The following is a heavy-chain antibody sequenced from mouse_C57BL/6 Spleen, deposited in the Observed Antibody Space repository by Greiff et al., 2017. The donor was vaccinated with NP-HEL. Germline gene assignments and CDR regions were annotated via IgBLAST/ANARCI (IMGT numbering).Heavy chain of an antibody. D-gene: IGHD1-1*01. V-gene: IGHV1-82*01. CDR1: GYAFSSSW. CDR2: IYPGDGDT. CDR3: ARSGVITTVVAIDY. J-gene: IGHJ2*01. Sequence: VKLQQSGPELVKPGASVKISCKASGYAFSSSWMNWVKQRPGKGLEWIGRIYPGDGDTNYNGKFKGKATLTADKSSSTAYMQLSSLTSEDSAVYFCARSGVITTVVAIDYWGQGTTLTVSS.